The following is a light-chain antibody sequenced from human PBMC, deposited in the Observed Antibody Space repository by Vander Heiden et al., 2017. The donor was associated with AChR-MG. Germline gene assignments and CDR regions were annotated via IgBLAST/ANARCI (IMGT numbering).Light chain of an antibody. V-gene: IGKV3-20*01. J-gene: IGKJ4*01. Sequence: EVVLTQSPGTLSLSPGEGATLSCRASQSVRSSYLAWYQQKLGQTPRLLIYGAISRAPGIPDRFSGSGSGTDFTLTISRLEPEDFAVYYCQQYGDSPLVSFCGGTKVEVK. CDR2: GAI. CDR3: QQYGDSPLVS. CDR1: QSVRSSY.